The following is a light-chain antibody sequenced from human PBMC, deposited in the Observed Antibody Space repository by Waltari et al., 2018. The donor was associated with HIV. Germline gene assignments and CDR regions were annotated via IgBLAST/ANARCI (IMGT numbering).Light chain of an antibody. V-gene: IGLV1-44*01. CDR3: SAWDDSLRATV. CDR2: GHN. CDR1: FSNIGANT. J-gene: IGLJ1*01. Sequence: QSVMSHPPSASGTPGQKVPFSCSGRFSNIGANTVTWYQQLPGTAPRLLIYGHNQRPSGVPDRFSGSRSGTSASLTIRGLQSEDEADYYCSAWDDSLRATVFGTGTRVTVL.